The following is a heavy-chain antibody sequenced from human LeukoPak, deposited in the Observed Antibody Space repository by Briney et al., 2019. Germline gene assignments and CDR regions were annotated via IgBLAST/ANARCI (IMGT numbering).Heavy chain of an antibody. D-gene: IGHD6-6*01. CDR3: AKGYYSSSVDAFDI. J-gene: IGHJ3*02. CDR2: IKQDGSEK. V-gene: IGHV3-7*01. Sequence: GGSLRLSCAASGFTFSSYWMSWVRQAPGKGLEWVANIKQDGSEKYYVDSVKGRFTISRDNAKNSLYLQMNSLRAEDTAVYYCAKGYYSSSVDAFDIWGQGTMVTVSS. CDR1: GFTFSSYW.